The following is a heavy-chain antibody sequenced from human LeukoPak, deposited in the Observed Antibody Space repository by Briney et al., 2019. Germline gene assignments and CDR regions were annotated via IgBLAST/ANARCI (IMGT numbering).Heavy chain of an antibody. CDR2: INHSGST. D-gene: IGHD5-18*01. CDR1: GGSFSGYY. J-gene: IGHJ4*02. CDR3: ARDLQHSYGRSLGY. V-gene: IGHV4-34*01. Sequence: PSETLSLTCAVYGGSFSGYYWSWIRQPPGKGLEWIGEINHSGSTNYNPSLKSRVTISVDTSKNQFSLKLSSVTAADTAVYFCARDLQHSYGRSLGYWGQGTRVTVSS.